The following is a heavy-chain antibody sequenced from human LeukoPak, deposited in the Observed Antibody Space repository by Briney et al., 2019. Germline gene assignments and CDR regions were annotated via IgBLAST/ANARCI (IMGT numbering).Heavy chain of an antibody. CDR3: ARGPPLGELRVDWLDP. CDR1: GYTFTSYD. D-gene: IGHD3-10*01. Sequence: ASVKVSCKASGYTFTSYDINWVRQATGQGLEWMGWMNPNSGNTGYAQKFQGRVTMTRNTSISTAYMELSSLRSEDTAVYYCARGPPLGELRVDWLDPWGQGTLVTVSS. V-gene: IGHV1-8*01. CDR2: MNPNSGNT. J-gene: IGHJ5*02.